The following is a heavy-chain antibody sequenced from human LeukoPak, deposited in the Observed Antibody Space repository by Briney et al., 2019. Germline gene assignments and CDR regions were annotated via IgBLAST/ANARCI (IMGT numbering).Heavy chain of an antibody. V-gene: IGHV4-39*07. CDR3: GRVTGYRIEDYFDY. CDR1: GGSLSSSTYY. CDR2: IYSSGST. Sequence: SETLSLTCTVSGGSLSSSTYYWGWLRQPPGRGLEWLGTIYSSGSTYYNPSLKSRVTISVDTYKNQLCLKLRSVTAADTAVYYCGRVTGYRIEDYFDYWGQGTLVTVSS. D-gene: IGHD6-13*01. J-gene: IGHJ4*02.